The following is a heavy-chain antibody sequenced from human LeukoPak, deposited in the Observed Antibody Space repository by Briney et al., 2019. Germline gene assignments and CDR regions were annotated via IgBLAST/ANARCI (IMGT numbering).Heavy chain of an antibody. J-gene: IGHJ4*02. CDR1: GFTFSNYA. D-gene: IGHD2-15*01. CDR2: ISYDGSNE. Sequence: GGSLRLSCAASGFTFSNYAMHWVRQAPGKGLEWVAVISYDGSNEYYADSVKGRFTISRDNSKNTLYLQMNGLRTEDTAVYYCARGTTAQVVVVAATFPLDYWGQGTLVTVSS. CDR3: ARGTTAQVVVVAATFPLDY. V-gene: IGHV3-30-3*01.